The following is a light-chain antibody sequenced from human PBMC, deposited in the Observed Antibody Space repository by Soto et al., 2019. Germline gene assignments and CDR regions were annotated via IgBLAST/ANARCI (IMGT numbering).Light chain of an antibody. Sequence: EIVMTQSPATLSVSPGERATLSCRASQSVSTNLAWYQQKPGQAPRLLIYGASTRATGIPARFSGSGSGTGFTLTIISLQSEDFAVYYCQQYNAWPPITFGQGTRLEIK. CDR1: QSVSTN. J-gene: IGKJ5*01. CDR3: QQYNAWPPIT. CDR2: GAS. V-gene: IGKV3D-15*01.